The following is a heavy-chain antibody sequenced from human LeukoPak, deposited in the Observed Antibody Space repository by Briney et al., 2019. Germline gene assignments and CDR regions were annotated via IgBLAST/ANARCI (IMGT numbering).Heavy chain of an antibody. D-gene: IGHD3-3*01. CDR3: ARVRYDFWSGYSNWFDA. Sequence: PSETLSLTCAVYGGSFSGYYWSWIRQPPGKGLEWIGEINHSGSPNYNPSLKSRVTISVDTSKDQFSLKLSYVNAADTAVYYCARVRYDFWSGYSNWFDAWGQGTLVTVSS. CDR2: INHSGSP. V-gene: IGHV4-34*01. J-gene: IGHJ5*02. CDR1: GGSFSGYY.